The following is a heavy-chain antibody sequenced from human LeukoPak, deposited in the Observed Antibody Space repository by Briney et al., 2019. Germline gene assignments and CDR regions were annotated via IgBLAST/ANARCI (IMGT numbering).Heavy chain of an antibody. CDR1: GGSISSGNYY. V-gene: IGHV4-61*02. Sequence: SQTLSLTCTVSGGSISSGNYYWSWIRQPAGKGLEWIGRIYTSGRTYYNPSLKSRVTISVDTSQNQFSLKLSSVTAADTAVYYCARHGDMLPWDVVVAPAAYDYWGQGTLVTVSS. CDR2: IYTSGRT. D-gene: IGHD2-2*01. CDR3: ARHGDMLPWDVVVAPAAYDY. J-gene: IGHJ4*02.